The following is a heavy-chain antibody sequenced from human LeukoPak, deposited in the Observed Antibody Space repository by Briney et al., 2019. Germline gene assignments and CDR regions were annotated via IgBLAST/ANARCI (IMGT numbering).Heavy chain of an antibody. V-gene: IGHV3-11*01. CDR2: ISSSATDI. J-gene: IGHJ2*01. D-gene: IGHD3-3*01. Sequence: GGSLRLSCAASGFTFSDYYMNWIRQAPGKGLEWISYISSSATDINYADSVEGRFTISRDNAKNSLYLQMNSLRAEDTAVYYCVSRSGPFWDFDLWGRGTLVTVSS. CDR1: GFTFSDYY. CDR3: VSRSGPFWDFDL.